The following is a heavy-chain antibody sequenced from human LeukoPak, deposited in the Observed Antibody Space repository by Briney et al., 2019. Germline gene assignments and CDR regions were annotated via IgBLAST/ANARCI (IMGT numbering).Heavy chain of an antibody. J-gene: IGHJ3*02. CDR3: ARLGVGATRDAFDI. Sequence: PGGSLRLSCAASGFTFSDYYMSWIRQAPGKGLEWVSYISSSSIYTNYADSVKGRFTISRDNAKNSLYLQMNSLRAEVTVLYYCARLGVGATRDAFDIWGQGTMVTVSS. CDR2: ISSSSIYT. V-gene: IGHV3-11*03. CDR1: GFTFSDYY. D-gene: IGHD1-26*01.